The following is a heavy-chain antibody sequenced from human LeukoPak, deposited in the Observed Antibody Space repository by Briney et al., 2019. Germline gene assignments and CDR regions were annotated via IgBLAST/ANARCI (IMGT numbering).Heavy chain of an antibody. Sequence: SGPALVKPTQPLTLTCTFSGFSLCTSGMYVSWIRQPPGKALERLARIDWDDDKFYSTSLKTRLTISKGASKNQVILTMTNMDPVDTATYYCARISRGGSDYTVDYWGQGTLVTVSS. CDR1: GFSLCTSGMY. J-gene: IGHJ4*02. CDR3: ARISRGGSDYTVDY. D-gene: IGHD1-26*01. CDR2: IDWDDDK. V-gene: IGHV2-70*17.